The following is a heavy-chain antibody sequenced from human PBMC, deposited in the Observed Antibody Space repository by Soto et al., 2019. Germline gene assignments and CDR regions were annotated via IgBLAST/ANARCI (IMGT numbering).Heavy chain of an antibody. Sequence: QMQVVQSGAELKKPGSSVKVSCKASRGSFSSYGIVWVRQARGQGLEWIGRIIPVFGTPNYAHRFQGRVTMSVDASRTTAYMELSGIRYEETDLYYCATAGSRAINRGAFDIWGRGTMVIVSS. V-gene: IGHV1-69*18. D-gene: IGHD3-10*01. CDR2: IIPVFGTP. CDR3: ATAGSRAINRGAFDI. CDR1: RGSFSSYG. J-gene: IGHJ3*02.